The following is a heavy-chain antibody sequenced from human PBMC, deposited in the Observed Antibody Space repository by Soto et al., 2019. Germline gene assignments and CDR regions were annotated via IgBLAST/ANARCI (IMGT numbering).Heavy chain of an antibody. V-gene: IGHV3-48*02. J-gene: IGHJ4*02. Sequence: GSLRLSCAASGFTFSSYSMNWVRQAPGKGLEWVSYISSSSTMYYADSVKGRFTISRDNAKNSLYLQMNSLRDEDTAVYYCARVGFSNTWSNFDYWGQGSLVTVSS. CDR1: GFTFSSYS. CDR3: ARVGFSNTWSNFDY. CDR2: ISSSSTM. D-gene: IGHD6-13*01.